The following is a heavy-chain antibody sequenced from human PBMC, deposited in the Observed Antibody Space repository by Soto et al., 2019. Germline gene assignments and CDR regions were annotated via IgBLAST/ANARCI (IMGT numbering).Heavy chain of an antibody. Sequence: PGGSLRLSCAASGFAFSNAWINWVRQAPGKGLEWVGRIKSKAHGATTDFAAPVRGRFAITRDDSRNMVYMQMNSLNTEDTAVYYCTTDSYTTIIVVRFDYWGHGTLVTVSS. CDR2: IKSKAHGATT. CDR3: TTDSYTTIIVVRFDY. D-gene: IGHD2-15*01. J-gene: IGHJ4*01. V-gene: IGHV3-15*07. CDR1: GFAFSNAW.